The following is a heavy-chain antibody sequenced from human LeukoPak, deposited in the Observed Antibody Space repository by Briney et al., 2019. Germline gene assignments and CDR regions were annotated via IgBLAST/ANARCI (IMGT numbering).Heavy chain of an antibody. Sequence: GGSLRLSCAASGFPFSSYAMSWARQAPGKGLEWVSGIGGSGGGTYYADSVKGRFTISRDNSKKTLYLQMNSLRVEDTAVYYCAKEPHIVVVAAFNWFDPWGQGTLVTVSS. CDR2: IGGSGGGT. V-gene: IGHV3-23*01. CDR3: AKEPHIVVVAAFNWFDP. J-gene: IGHJ5*02. CDR1: GFPFSSYA. D-gene: IGHD2-2*01.